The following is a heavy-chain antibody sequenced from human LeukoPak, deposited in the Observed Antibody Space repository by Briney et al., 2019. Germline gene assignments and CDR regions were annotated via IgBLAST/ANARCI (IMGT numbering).Heavy chain of an antibody. CDR2: MNPNSGNT. Sequence: ASVKVSCKASGYTFTSYDINWVRQATGQGLEWMGWMNPNSGNTGYAQKFQGRVTMTRNTSISTAYMELSSLRSEDTAVYYCARSSITMVRGQLIPLYYCYMDVWGKGTTVTVSS. D-gene: IGHD3-10*01. V-gene: IGHV1-8*01. J-gene: IGHJ6*03. CDR1: GYTFTSYD. CDR3: ARSSITMVRGQLIPLYYCYMDV.